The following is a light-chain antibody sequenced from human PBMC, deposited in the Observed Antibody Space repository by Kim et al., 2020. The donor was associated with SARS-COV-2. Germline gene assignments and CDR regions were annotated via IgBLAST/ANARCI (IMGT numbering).Light chain of an antibody. CDR2: EVN. V-gene: IGLV2-8*01. CDR1: SRNIGSYDF. CDR3: GSYAGNSNRM. J-gene: IGLJ3*02. Sequence: QSALTQPPSASGSPGQSVTISCTGTSRNIGSYDFVSWYQHHPDKAPKLIIYEVNKRSSGVPDRFSGSKSGDTASLTVAGLQAEDEADYFCGSYAGNSNRMFGGGTQLTVL.